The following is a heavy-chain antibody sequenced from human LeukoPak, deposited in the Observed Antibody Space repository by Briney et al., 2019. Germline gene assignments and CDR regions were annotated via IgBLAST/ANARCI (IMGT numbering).Heavy chain of an antibody. CDR2: IYYSGST. CDR1: GGSISSGGYY. J-gene: IGHJ2*01. D-gene: IGHD3-22*01. Sequence: SETLSLTCTGSGGSISSGGYYWSWIRQHPGKGLEWIGYIYYSGSTYYNPSLKSRVTISVDTSKNQFSLKLSSVTAADTAVYYCARVFPYYDSSGPLVAYFDLWGRGTLVTVSS. CDR3: ARVFPYYDSSGPLVAYFDL. V-gene: IGHV4-31*03.